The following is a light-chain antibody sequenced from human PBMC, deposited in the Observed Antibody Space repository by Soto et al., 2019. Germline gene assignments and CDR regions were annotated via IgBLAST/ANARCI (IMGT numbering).Light chain of an antibody. J-gene: IGLJ7*01. CDR1: SSDVGSHNL. Sequence: QSALTQPASVSGSPGQSITISCTGTSSDVGSHNLVSWYQQHPGQAPKLMIYEVSKRPLGVSARFSASKSGNTASLTISGLQAEDDADYCCCSDRGRSAVFGGGTQLTVL. CDR2: EVS. CDR3: CSDRGRSAV. V-gene: IGLV2-14*02.